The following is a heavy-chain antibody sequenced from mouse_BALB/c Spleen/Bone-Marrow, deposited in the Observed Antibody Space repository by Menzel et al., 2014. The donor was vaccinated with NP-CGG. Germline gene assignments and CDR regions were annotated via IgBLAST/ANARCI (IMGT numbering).Heavy chain of an antibody. Sequence: QLVESGAELVRPESSVRISCKASGYAFSTYWMIWVKQRPGQGLEWIGQIYPGDGDTNYNGKFKGKATLTADKSSSTAYMQLSSLTSEDSAVYFCARGARSAMDYWGQGTSVTVSS. J-gene: IGHJ4*01. CDR1: GYAFSTYW. CDR2: IYPGDGDT. CDR3: ARGARSAMDY. V-gene: IGHV1-80*01.